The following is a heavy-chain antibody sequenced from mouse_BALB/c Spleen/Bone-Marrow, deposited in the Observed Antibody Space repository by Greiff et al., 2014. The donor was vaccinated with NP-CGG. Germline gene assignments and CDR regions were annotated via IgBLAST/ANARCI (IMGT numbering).Heavy chain of an antibody. CDR3: AMGHYAMDY. CDR2: ITYDGSS. J-gene: IGHJ4*01. Sequence: EVQLQQSGPGLVKPSQSLSLTCSVTGYSVTNGYYWSWIRQSPGNKLEWMAYITYDGSSDYNPSLKNRISITRDTSKNQFFLKLNSVTTEDTSTYYCAMGHYAMDYWGQGTSVTVSS. CDR1: GYSVTNGYY. V-gene: IGHV3-6*02.